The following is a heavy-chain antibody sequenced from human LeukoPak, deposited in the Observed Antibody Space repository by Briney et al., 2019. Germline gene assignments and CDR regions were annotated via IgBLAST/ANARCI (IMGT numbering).Heavy chain of an antibody. CDR1: GYTFTSYA. J-gene: IGHJ5*02. V-gene: IGHV1-3*01. CDR2: INAGNGNT. CDR3: ARLGSGSYSQNWVDP. Sequence: ASVKVSCKASGYTFTSYAMHWVRQAPGQRLEWMGWINAGNGNTKYSQKFQGRVTITADKSTSTAYMELSSLRSEDTAVYYCARLGSGSYSQNWVDPWGQGTLVTVSS. D-gene: IGHD1-26*01.